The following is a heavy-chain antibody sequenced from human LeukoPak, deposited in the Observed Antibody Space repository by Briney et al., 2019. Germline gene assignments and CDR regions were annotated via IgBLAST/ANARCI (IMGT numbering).Heavy chain of an antibody. D-gene: IGHD3-10*01. CDR3: ARDRGGFGEFIGKYNWFDP. CDR2: INPNSGGT. CDR1: GYTFTGYY. Sequence: GASVKVSCKASGYTFTGYYMHWVRQAPGQGLEWMGWINPNSGGTNYAQKFQGRVTMTRDTSISTAYMELSRLRSDDTAVYYCARDRGGFGEFIGKYNWFDPWGQGTLVTVSS. J-gene: IGHJ5*02. V-gene: IGHV1-2*02.